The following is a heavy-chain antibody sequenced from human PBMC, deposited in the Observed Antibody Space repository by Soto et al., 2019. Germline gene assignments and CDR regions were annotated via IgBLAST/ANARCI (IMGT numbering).Heavy chain of an antibody. CDR3: ARDGDRVTARH. D-gene: IGHD7-27*01. V-gene: IGHV1-69*01. CDR2: IIPIFGAA. J-gene: IGHJ4*02. Sequence: QVQVVQSGAEVQQPGPSVKVSCKVSGGTFSTYSISWVRQAPGQGLEWVGGIIPIFGAAKHAQKFQGRVTITADDSTSTVYMELSGLRSEDTAVYFCARDGDRVTARHWGQGTLVTVSS. CDR1: GGTFSTYS.